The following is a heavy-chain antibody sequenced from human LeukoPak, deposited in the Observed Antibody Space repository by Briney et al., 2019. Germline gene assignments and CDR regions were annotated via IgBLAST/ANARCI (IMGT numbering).Heavy chain of an antibody. J-gene: IGHJ5*02. CDR3: ASQGVHSSSRGFDP. V-gene: IGHV4-38-2*01. D-gene: IGHD6-13*01. Sequence: SETLSLTCAVSGYSISSGYYWGWIRQPPGKGLEWIGSIYHSGSTYYNPSLKSRVTISVDTSKNQFSLKLSSVTAAGTAVYYCASQGVHSSSRGFDPWGQGTLVTVSS. CDR2: IYHSGST. CDR1: GYSISSGYY.